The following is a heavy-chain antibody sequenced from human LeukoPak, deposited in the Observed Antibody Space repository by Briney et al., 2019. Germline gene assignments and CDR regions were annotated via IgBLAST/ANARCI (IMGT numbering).Heavy chain of an antibody. CDR2: ISSSSSYI. D-gene: IGHD6-19*01. Sequence: PGGSLRLSCAASGFTFSSYSMNWVRQAPGKGLEWVSSISSSSSYIYYADSVKGRSTISRDNAKNSLYLQMNSLRAEDTAVYYCARLSSGWYLWFDPWGQGTLVTVSS. CDR3: ARLSSGWYLWFDP. J-gene: IGHJ5*02. CDR1: GFTFSSYS. V-gene: IGHV3-21*01.